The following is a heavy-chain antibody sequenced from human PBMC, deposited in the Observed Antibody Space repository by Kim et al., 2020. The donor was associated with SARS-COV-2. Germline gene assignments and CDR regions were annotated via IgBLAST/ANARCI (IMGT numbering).Heavy chain of an antibody. V-gene: IGHV3-53*04. D-gene: IGHD4-4*01. J-gene: IGHJ3*02. CDR1: GFSVNNYY. CDR3: AREPSSNSPIDGFDI. Sequence: GGSLRLSCAASGFSVNNYYISWVRQTPGKGLEWIALIYSGAGPHYAESVKGRFTISRHNSDNTVYLQMNRLRAEDTALYYCAREPSSNSPIDGFDIWGQGTMVIVSS. CDR2: IYSGAGP.